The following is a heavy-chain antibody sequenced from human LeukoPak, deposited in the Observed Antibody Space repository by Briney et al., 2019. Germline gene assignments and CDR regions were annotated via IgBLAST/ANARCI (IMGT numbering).Heavy chain of an antibody. Sequence: GRSLRLSCAASGFTFSNYGIHWVRQAPGKGLEWVAVISSGGNHKYYADSVKGRFTISRDNSKNTLYLQMNSLRTEDTAVYYCASLLLYCSGSTCYSDYWGQGTLVTVSS. J-gene: IGHJ4*02. CDR1: GFTFSNYG. CDR3: ASLLLYCSGSTCYSDY. V-gene: IGHV3-30*03. CDR2: ISSGGNHK. D-gene: IGHD2-15*01.